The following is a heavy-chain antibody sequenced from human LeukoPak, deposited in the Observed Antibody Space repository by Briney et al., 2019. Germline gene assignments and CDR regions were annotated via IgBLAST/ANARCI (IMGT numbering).Heavy chain of an antibody. CDR1: GYTFTSYY. CDR2: INPSGGST. Sequence: ASVKVSCKASGYTFTSYYMHWVRQAPGQGLEWMGIINPSGGSTSYAQKFQGRVTMTRDTSTSTVYMELSSLRSEDTAVYYCARGLRVYGSSSEWYYYYYYMDVWGKGTTVTVSS. D-gene: IGHD6-6*01. CDR3: ARGLRVYGSSSEWYYYYYYMDV. V-gene: IGHV1-46*01. J-gene: IGHJ6*03.